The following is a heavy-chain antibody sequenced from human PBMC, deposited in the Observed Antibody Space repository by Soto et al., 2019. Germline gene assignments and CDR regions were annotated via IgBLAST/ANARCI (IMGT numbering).Heavy chain of an antibody. J-gene: IGHJ6*02. CDR3: ARHNDYANHYYYGMDV. V-gene: IGHV4-4*02. Sequence: SETLSLTCGVSVGSISSSNWWRWLRQPPGEGLEWIGEIYHDGSTYFNPSLKSRITISVDKSRNQFSLNLISVTAADTAMYYCARHNDYANHYYYGMDVWGQGTAVTVSS. CDR1: VGSISSSNW. D-gene: IGHD4-17*01. CDR2: IYHDGST.